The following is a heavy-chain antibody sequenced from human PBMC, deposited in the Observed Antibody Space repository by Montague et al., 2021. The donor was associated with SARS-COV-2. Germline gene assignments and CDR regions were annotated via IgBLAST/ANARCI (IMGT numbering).Heavy chain of an antibody. D-gene: IGHD3-16*01. CDR2: VHDIESS. V-gene: IGHV4-59*01. J-gene: IGHJ4*02. CDR1: GGSISRYF. Sequence: SETLSLTCTVSGGSISRYFWNWIRQTPGKGLEWMGYVHDIESSIYNPSLQSRIPILLDTPENQFSLRLNAVTAADTAVYYCARVTLGGRDGRTRQYEGLDSWGQGILVTVSS. CDR3: ARVTLGGRDGRTRQYEGLDS.